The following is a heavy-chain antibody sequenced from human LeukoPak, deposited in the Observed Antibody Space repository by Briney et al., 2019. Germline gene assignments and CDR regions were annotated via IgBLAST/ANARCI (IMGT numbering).Heavy chain of an antibody. CDR3: ATGNYYDSRGYYTFGH. Sequence: PGGSLRLSCAASGFAFNKYWMHSVRQTPGKGLVWVSRINGDGSTTSYADSVKGGFTISRDNAKNTLYLQMSSLRAEDTAVYYCATGNYYDSRGYYTFGHWGQGTLVTVSS. J-gene: IGHJ4*01. V-gene: IGHV3-74*01. CDR1: GFAFNKYW. CDR2: INGDGSTT. D-gene: IGHD3-22*01.